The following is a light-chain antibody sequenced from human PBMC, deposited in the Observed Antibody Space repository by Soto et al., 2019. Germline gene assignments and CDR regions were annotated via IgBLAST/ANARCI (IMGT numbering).Light chain of an antibody. Sequence: QSALTQPASVSGSPGQSITLSCTGTSSDVGDYNYVSWYQQHPGKAPRLIIYEVSYRPSGVSNRFSGSKSGNTASLTISGLQAEDEADYYCSSYANSSTWVFGGGTKLTVL. CDR2: EVS. V-gene: IGLV2-14*01. CDR1: SSDVGDYNY. CDR3: SSYANSSTWV. J-gene: IGLJ3*02.